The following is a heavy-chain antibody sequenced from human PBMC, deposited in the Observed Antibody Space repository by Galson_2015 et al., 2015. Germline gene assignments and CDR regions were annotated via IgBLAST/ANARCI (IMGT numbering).Heavy chain of an antibody. V-gene: IGHV3-53*01. CDR1: RFTVATHY. J-gene: IGHJ4*02. CDR2: IYSDPTS. Sequence: SLSLCCAASRFTVATHYMSWGGQAPGTALVGDPVIYSDPTSLSGIPVTGLFSLPRASPKNSLHLQMNSLRAEDTAVYYCARAPLRDYGDYLDYWGQGALVTVSS. D-gene: IGHD4-17*01. CDR3: ARAPLRDYGDYLDY.